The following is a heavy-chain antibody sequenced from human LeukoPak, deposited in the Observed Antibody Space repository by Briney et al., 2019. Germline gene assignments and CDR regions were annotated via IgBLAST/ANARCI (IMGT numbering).Heavy chain of an antibody. J-gene: IGHJ4*02. D-gene: IGHD3-3*01. CDR1: GGTFSSYA. Sequence: ASVKVSCKASGGTFSSYAISWVRQAPGQGLEWMGWINPNSGGTNYAQKFQGRVTMTRDTSISTAYMELSRLRSDDTAVYYCARDTGNYDFWSGYRLFDYWGQGTLVTVSS. V-gene: IGHV1-2*02. CDR2: INPNSGGT. CDR3: ARDTGNYDFWSGYRLFDY.